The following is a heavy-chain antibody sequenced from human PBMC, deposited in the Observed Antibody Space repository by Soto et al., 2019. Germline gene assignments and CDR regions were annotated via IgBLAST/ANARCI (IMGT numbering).Heavy chain of an antibody. V-gene: IGHV1-18*01. Sequence: QVQLVQSGAEVKKPGASVKVSCKASGYTFTSYGISWVRQAPGQGLEWMGWISAYNGNTNYAQKLQGRVTMTTDTATSTAYMELRSLRSDDTAVYYCARDLKDIVVVVAAPSGYYYGMDVWGQGTTVTVSS. CDR1: GYTFTSYG. D-gene: IGHD2-15*01. J-gene: IGHJ6*02. CDR2: ISAYNGNT. CDR3: ARDLKDIVVVVAAPSGYYYGMDV.